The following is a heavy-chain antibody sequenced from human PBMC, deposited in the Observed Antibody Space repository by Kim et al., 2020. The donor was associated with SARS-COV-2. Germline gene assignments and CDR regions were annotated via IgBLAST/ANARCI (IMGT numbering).Heavy chain of an antibody. J-gene: IGHJ6*02. CDR2: IIGSGGKT. V-gene: IGHV3-23*01. Sequence: GGSLRLSCAASGFTFSIYGMTWVRQAPGKGLEWVSTIIGSGGKTYYADSVKGRFTISRDNSKNSLFLQMNSLGAEDAAVYYCAKRGMDYAWGGMNVWGQG. CDR3: AKRGMDYAWGGMNV. CDR1: GFTFSIYG. D-gene: IGHD3-16*01.